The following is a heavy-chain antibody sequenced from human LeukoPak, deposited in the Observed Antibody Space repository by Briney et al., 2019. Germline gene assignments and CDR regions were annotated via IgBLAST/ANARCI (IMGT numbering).Heavy chain of an antibody. CDR1: GGSISSGSYY. Sequence: PSETLSLTCTVSGGSISSGSYYWGWIRQPPGKGLEWIGSIYYSGSTYYNPSLKSRVTISVDTSKNQFSLKLSSVTAADTAVYYCARPRLGRYYYMDVWGKGTTVTVSS. CDR2: IYYSGST. CDR3: ARPRLGRYYYMDV. V-gene: IGHV4-39*01. J-gene: IGHJ6*03.